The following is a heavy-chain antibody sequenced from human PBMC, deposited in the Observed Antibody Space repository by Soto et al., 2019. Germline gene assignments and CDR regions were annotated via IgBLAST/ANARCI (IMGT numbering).Heavy chain of an antibody. D-gene: IGHD3-3*01. CDR2: ISSSSSTI. J-gene: IGHJ5*02. CDR1: GFTFRSNS. Sequence: ESGGGLVQPGGSLRLSCAASGFTFRSNSMNWVRQAPGKGLEWISYISSSSSTIYADSVKGRFTISRDNAKNSLYLQMNSLRDEDTAVYYCARVIWSGHLTSDLWGQGTLVTVSS. CDR3: ARVIWSGHLTSDL. V-gene: IGHV3-48*02.